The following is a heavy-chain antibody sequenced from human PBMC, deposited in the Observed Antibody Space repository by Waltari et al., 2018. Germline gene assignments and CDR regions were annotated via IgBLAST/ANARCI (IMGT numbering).Heavy chain of an antibody. Sequence: QVQLQESGPGLVKPSQPLSLTCTVSGGSISSGGYSSSWTRPHPGKGLEWIGYIYYSGSTYYNPSLKSRVTISVDTSKNQFSLKLSSVTAADTAVYYCARDLGYSYGRFFDYWGQGTLVTVSS. CDR1: GGSISSGGYS. CDR3: ARDLGYSYGRFFDY. CDR2: IYYSGST. D-gene: IGHD5-18*01. V-gene: IGHV4-31*03. J-gene: IGHJ4*02.